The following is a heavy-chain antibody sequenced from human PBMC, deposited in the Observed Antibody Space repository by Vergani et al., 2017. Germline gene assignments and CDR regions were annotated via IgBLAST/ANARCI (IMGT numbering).Heavy chain of an antibody. CDR2: LCPSGST. Sequence: QVQLQESGPGLVKPSETLSLTCTVSGYSISYWCWSWLRQPAGKGLEWIGRLCPSGSTNYKPSLKSRVTMSIDTSKNQFSLKLTSVTAADTAVYYCATGAGPFDIWGQGTLVTVS. CDR3: ATGAGPFDI. J-gene: IGHJ4*02. CDR1: GYSISYWC. V-gene: IGHV4-4*07. D-gene: IGHD7-27*01.